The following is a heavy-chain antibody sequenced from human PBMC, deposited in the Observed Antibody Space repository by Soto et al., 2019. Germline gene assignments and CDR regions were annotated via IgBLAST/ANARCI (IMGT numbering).Heavy chain of an antibody. Sequence: QLQLQESGSGLVKPSQTLSLTCAVSGGSINSGGYSWSWIRQPPGKGLEWIGYIYHSGSTYYNPSLKSRATISLDRSKNQFSLELSSVTAADTAVYYCAAGGWLPRYYWGQGTLVTVSS. CDR1: GGSINSGGYS. J-gene: IGHJ4*02. D-gene: IGHD5-12*01. V-gene: IGHV4-30-2*01. CDR2: IYHSGST. CDR3: AAGGWLPRYY.